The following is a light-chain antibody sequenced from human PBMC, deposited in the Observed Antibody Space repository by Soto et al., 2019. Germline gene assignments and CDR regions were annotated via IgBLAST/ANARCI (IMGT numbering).Light chain of an antibody. CDR1: QSVSSSY. Sequence: ESVLTQSPGTLSLSPGERATLSCRASQSVSSSYLAWYQQKPGQAPRLLIYGASSRATGIPDRFSGSGSGTDFTLTISRREPEDFAVYYCQQYGSSPLFTFGQGTKLEIK. CDR3: QQYGSSPLFT. CDR2: GAS. J-gene: IGKJ2*01. V-gene: IGKV3-20*01.